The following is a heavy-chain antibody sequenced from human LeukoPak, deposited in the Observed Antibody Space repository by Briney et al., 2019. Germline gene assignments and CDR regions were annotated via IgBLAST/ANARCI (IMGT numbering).Heavy chain of an antibody. Sequence: SETLSLTCTVSGGSITSSSYYWGWIRQPPGKGPEWIGSIYYTGSTNYSPSLKSRVTISLDTSKNQFSLKLTSVTAADTAVYYCASVRGYSSGWYASGFDPWGQGTLVIVSS. CDR3: ASVRGYSSGWYASGFDP. V-gene: IGHV4-39*07. CDR1: GGSITSSSYY. J-gene: IGHJ5*02. CDR2: IYYTGST. D-gene: IGHD6-19*01.